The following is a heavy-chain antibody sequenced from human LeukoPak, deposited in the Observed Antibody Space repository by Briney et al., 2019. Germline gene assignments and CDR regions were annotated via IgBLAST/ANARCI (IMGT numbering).Heavy chain of an antibody. V-gene: IGHV1-46*01. J-gene: IGHJ4*02. CDR2: INPSDGSI. Sequence: ASVKVSCKASGYIFTDYGISWVRQAPGQGLEWMGLINPSDGSIAYAHRFQGRVAMTRDTSTSIVYMDLSSLRSEDTAVYYCAKAPRNSSTMLDYWGQGTLLTVSS. CDR3: AKAPRNSSTMLDY. D-gene: IGHD6-13*01. CDR1: GYIFTDYG.